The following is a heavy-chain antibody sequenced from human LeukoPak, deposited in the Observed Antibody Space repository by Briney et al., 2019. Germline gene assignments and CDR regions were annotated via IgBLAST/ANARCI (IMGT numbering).Heavy chain of an antibody. CDR3: ARDRLGDYDHSGYYDK. D-gene: IGHD3-22*01. J-gene: IGHJ4*02. CDR1: GFRFSDYY. CDR2: ICDSGRTI. Sequence: GGSLRLSCAASGFRFSDYYMSWIRQAPGKGLEWISYICDSGRTIYYADSVKGRFTISRDNAKNSVYLQMNNLGAEDTAVYYCARDRLGDYDHSGYYDKWGQGTLVTVSS. V-gene: IGHV3-11*01.